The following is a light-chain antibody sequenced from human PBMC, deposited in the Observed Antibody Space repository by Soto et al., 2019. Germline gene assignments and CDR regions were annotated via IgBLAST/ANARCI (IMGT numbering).Light chain of an antibody. CDR2: KAS. Sequence: DIQMTQSPSTLSASVGDRVTITYRASHSIRNWLAWYQQKPGQAPKLLIYKASTLEIGVPSRFSGSGSETEFTLTISSLQPDDFATYFCQQYDSYSWTFGQGTKVEIK. V-gene: IGKV1-5*03. CDR3: QQYDSYSWT. J-gene: IGKJ1*01. CDR1: HSIRNW.